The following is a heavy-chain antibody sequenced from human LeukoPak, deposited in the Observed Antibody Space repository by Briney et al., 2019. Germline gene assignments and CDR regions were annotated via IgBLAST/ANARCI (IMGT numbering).Heavy chain of an antibody. D-gene: IGHD5-18*01. J-gene: IGHJ5*02. V-gene: IGHV4-38-2*01. CDR1: GYSISSGYY. Sequence: WETLSLTCAVSGYSISSGYYCGWIRQAPGKGLEWIGTIYRTGSTYYNPSLKSRVTISIDTSKNQFSLRLSSVTAADTAVYYCARQIGYNYVPHGLDPWGQGTLVTVSS. CDR2: IYRTGST. CDR3: ARQIGYNYVPHGLDP.